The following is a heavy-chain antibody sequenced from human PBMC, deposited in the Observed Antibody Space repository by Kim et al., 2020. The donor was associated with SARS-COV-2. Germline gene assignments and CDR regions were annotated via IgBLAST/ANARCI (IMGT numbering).Heavy chain of an antibody. CDR2: IYYSGST. CDR3: ARSPSRVLFDY. V-gene: IGHV4-59*01. D-gene: IGHD3-10*01. J-gene: IGHJ4*02. Sequence: SETLSLTCTVSGGSISSYYWSWIRQPPGKGLEWIGYIYYSGSTNYNPSLKSRVTISVDTSKNQFSLKLSSVTAADTAVYYCARSPSRVLFDYWGQGTLVTVSS. CDR1: GGSISSYY.